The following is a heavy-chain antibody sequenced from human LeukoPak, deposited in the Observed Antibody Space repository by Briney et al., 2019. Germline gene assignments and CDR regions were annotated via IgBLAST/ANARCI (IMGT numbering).Heavy chain of an antibody. J-gene: IGHJ4*02. CDR3: ARGPRLDSSSWYLFGAEEN. Sequence: ASVKVTCKASGYTFTSYDINWVRQATGQGLEWMGWMNPNSGNTGYAQKFQGRVTMTRNTSISTAYMELSSLRSEDTAVYYCARGPRLDSSSWYLFGAEENWGQGTLVTVSS. D-gene: IGHD6-13*01. CDR1: GYTFTSYD. CDR2: MNPNSGNT. V-gene: IGHV1-8*01.